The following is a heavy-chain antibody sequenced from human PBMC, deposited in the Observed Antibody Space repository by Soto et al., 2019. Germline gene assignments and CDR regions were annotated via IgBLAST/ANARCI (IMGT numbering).Heavy chain of an antibody. CDR3: ARGRQYGYYVDY. CDR2: INGDGSST. V-gene: IGHV3-74*01. Sequence: GSLKLSCAASGFTFSSYWMHWVRQAPGKGLVWVSRINGDGSSTNYADSVKGRFTISRDNAKNTLYLQMNSLRAEDTAVYYCARGRQYGYYVDYWGQGTLVTVSS. D-gene: IGHD3-10*01. CDR1: GFTFSSYW. J-gene: IGHJ4*02.